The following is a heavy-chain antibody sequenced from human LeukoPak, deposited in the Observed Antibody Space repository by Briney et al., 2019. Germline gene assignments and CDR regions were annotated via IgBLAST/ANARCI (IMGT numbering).Heavy chain of an antibody. CDR3: AGNYGPYYFDY. V-gene: IGHV3-33*01. Sequence: GRSLRLSCAASGFTFSNYGMHWVRQAQGKGLEWVAVIWYDGSNKYYADSVKGRFTISRDNSKNTLYLQMNSLRAEDTAVYYCAGNYGPYYFDYWGQGTLVTVSS. D-gene: IGHD3-10*01. J-gene: IGHJ4*02. CDR2: IWYDGSNK. CDR1: GFTFSNYG.